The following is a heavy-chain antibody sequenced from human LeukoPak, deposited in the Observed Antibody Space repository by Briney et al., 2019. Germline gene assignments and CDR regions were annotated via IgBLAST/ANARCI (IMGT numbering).Heavy chain of an antibody. CDR2: IYYSGST. CDR3: ARHFLSGNGDGDL. J-gene: IGHJ4*02. CDR1: GGSISSYY. D-gene: IGHD4-17*01. V-gene: IGHV4-39*01. Sequence: PSETLSLTCTVSGGSISSYYWSWIRQPPGKGLEWIGSIYYSGSTYYNPSLKSRVTISVDTSKNQFSLKLSSVTAADTDVYYCARHFLSGNGDGDLWGQGTLVTVSS.